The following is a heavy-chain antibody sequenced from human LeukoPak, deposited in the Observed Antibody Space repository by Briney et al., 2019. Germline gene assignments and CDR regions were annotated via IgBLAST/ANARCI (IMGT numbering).Heavy chain of an antibody. J-gene: IGHJ3*02. Sequence: GASVKVSCKASGYTFTSYDINWVRQATGQGLEWMGWMNPNSGNTGYAQKFQGRVTMTRNTSISTAYMELSSLRSEDTAVYYCASNRFGHGDLATDDAFDIWGQGTMVTVSS. CDR2: MNPNSGNT. D-gene: IGHD4-17*01. CDR3: ASNRFGHGDLATDDAFDI. V-gene: IGHV1-8*01. CDR1: GYTFTSYD.